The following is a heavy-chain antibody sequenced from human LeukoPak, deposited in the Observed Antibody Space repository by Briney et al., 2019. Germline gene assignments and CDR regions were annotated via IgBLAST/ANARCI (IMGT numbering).Heavy chain of an antibody. CDR2: ISGSGDST. D-gene: IGHD3-10*02. CDR1: GFTFSSYG. CDR3: AELGITMIGGV. V-gene: IGHV3-23*01. J-gene: IGHJ6*04. Sequence: GGSLRLSCVVSGFTFSSYGMNWVRQAPGKGLEWVSVISGSGDSTYYADSVKGRFTISRDNSKNTLHLQMNSLRAEDTAVHYCAELGITMIGGVWGKGTTVTISS.